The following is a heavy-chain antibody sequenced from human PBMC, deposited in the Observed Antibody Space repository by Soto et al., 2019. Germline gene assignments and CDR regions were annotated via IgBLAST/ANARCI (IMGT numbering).Heavy chain of an antibody. J-gene: IGHJ6*02. CDR2: ISDSGMNT. V-gene: IGHV3-48*02. Sequence: PGGSMRRSCAAFGFKISSSSRNWVRHAPWRGLEWVAYISDSGMNTLYADSVKRLFTVSRDTAKNSLYLQMSGLRDEDRAVYYCVTDQDDISGYDGMYVWVQEPKV. D-gene: IGHD3-22*01. CDR3: VTDQDDISGYDGMYV. CDR1: GFKISSSS.